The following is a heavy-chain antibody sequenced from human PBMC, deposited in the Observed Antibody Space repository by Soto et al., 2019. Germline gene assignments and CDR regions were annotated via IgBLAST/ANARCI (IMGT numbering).Heavy chain of an antibody. V-gene: IGHV1-69*06. CDR2: IIPIFGTA. D-gene: IGHD4-4*01. J-gene: IGHJ6*02. CDR1: GGTFSSYA. CDR3: ARILQGGDSPHYYYGMDV. Sequence: SVKVSCKASGGTFSSYAISWVRQAPGQGLEWMGGIIPIFGTANYAQKFQGRVTITADKSTSTAYMELSSLRSEDTAVYYCARILQGGDSPHYYYGMDVWGQGTTVTVYS.